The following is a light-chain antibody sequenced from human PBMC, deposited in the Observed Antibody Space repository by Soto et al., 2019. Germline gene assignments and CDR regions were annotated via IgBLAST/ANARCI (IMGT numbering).Light chain of an antibody. CDR1: QSVSSNY. J-gene: IGKJ1*01. Sequence: EVVLTQSPGTLSLSPGERATLSCRASQSVSSNYLAWYQQKPGRAPRLLIYDASNRATGIPDRFSGSGSGTDFTLTISRLEPEDFAMYYCQQYGSSPGTFGQGTKVDIK. CDR3: QQYGSSPGT. V-gene: IGKV3-20*01. CDR2: DAS.